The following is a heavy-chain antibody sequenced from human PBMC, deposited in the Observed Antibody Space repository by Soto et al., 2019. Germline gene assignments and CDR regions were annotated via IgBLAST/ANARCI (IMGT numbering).Heavy chain of an antibody. V-gene: IGHV4-30-4*01. D-gene: IGHD3-10*01. CDR3: ARGSTHGSGSYSYAFDI. Sequence: SETLSLTCTVSGGSISSGDYYWSWIRQPPVKGLEWIGYIYYSGSTYYNPSLKSRVTISVDTSKNQFSLKLSSVTAADTAVYYCARGSTHGSGSYSYAFDIWGQGTMVTVSS. J-gene: IGHJ3*02. CDR1: GGSISSGDYY. CDR2: IYYSGST.